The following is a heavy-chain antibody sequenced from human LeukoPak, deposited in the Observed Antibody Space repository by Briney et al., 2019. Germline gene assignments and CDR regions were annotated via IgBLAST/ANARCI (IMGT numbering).Heavy chain of an antibody. Sequence: GGSLRLSCEASGFTFSSFTMNWVRRAPGQGLEWVSSISSSSSDIYYTDSVKGRFTISRDNAKNSLYLQMNSLRAEDTAVYYCVTDYGGSSGAFDIWGQGTMVTVSS. D-gene: IGHD4-23*01. CDR3: VTDYGGSSGAFDI. J-gene: IGHJ3*02. CDR2: ISSSSSDI. CDR1: GFTFSSFT. V-gene: IGHV3-21*01.